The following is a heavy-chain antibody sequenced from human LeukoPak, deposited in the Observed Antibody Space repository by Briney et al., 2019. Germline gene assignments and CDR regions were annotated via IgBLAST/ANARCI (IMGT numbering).Heavy chain of an antibody. CDR1: GYTFTSYV. Sequence: ASVKVYCKASGYTFTSYVINWVGQATGQGLEWMGWMNPNSGNTGYAQKFQGRVTMTRNTSISTAYMELSSLRSEDTAVYYCARGLEGQYYDFWSGYYTANWFYPWGQGTLVTVSS. CDR2: MNPNSGNT. J-gene: IGHJ5*02. D-gene: IGHD3-3*01. V-gene: IGHV1-8*01. CDR3: ARGLEGQYYDFWSGYYTANWFYP.